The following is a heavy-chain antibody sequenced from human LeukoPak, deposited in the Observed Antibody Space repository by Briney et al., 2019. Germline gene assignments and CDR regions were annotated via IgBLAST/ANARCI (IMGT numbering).Heavy chain of an antibody. CDR2: FDPEDGET. CDR3: ATGEGAYCGGDCYSDAFDI. J-gene: IGHJ3*02. V-gene: IGHV1-24*01. Sequence: APAKVSCKXSGYTLTELSMHWVQQAPRKGLEWMGSFDPEDGETIYAQKFQGRVTMTEDTSTDTAYMELSSLRSEDTAVYYCATGEGAYCGGDCYSDAFDIWGQGTMVTVSS. D-gene: IGHD2-21*02. CDR1: GYTLTELS.